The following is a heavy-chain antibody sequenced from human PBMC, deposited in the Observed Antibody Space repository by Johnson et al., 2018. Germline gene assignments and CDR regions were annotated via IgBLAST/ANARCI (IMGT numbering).Heavy chain of an antibody. D-gene: IGHD6-19*01. CDR3: ARWPGRLAYGMDV. CDR1: GGSISSYY. J-gene: IGHJ6*04. Sequence: QVQLQESGPGLVKXSETLSLXCTVSGGSISSYYWSWIRQPPGKGLEWIGYIYYSGSTNYNPSLKSRVTISVETSKNPFSLGLSSVTSADTAVYYWARWPGRLAYGMDVWGKGTTVTVSS. V-gene: IGHV4-59*01. CDR2: IYYSGST.